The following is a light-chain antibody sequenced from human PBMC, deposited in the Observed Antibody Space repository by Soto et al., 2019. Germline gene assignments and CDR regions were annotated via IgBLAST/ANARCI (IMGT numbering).Light chain of an antibody. Sequence: EIVMTQSPAARSVSPGEAATLSFRASQNIYNALAWYQQKPGQAPRLLLYDASIRATGIPARFSGSGSGTEFTLTINRLQPEDFAVYYCQQYGSAPRTFGQGTKVDIK. J-gene: IGKJ1*01. V-gene: IGKV3-15*01. CDR3: QQYGSAPRT. CDR2: DAS. CDR1: QNIYNA.